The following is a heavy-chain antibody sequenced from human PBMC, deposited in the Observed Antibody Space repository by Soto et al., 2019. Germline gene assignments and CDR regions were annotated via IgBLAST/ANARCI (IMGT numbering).Heavy chain of an antibody. CDR2: IIPILGIA. CDR3: ARQPGSTSSAGFDP. CDR1: GGTFSSYT. J-gene: IGHJ5*02. Sequence: KASGGTFSSYTISWVRQAPGQGLEWMGRIIPILGIANYAQKFQGRVTITADKSTSTAYMELSSLRSEDTAVYYCARQPGSTSSAGFDPWGQGTLVTVSS. D-gene: IGHD2-2*01. V-gene: IGHV1-69*02.